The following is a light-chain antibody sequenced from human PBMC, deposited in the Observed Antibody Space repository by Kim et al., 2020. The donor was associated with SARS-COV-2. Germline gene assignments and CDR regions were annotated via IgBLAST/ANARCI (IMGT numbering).Light chain of an antibody. V-gene: IGKV1-5*03. J-gene: IGKJ4*01. CDR3: QQYHAGST. Sequence: DIQMTQSPSILSASVGDTLTITFRASQNVQNWVAWYQQKPVQVPKLLVEKASHLLSGVPPRFSGSGFGSHFTLTITTLQPDYFASYDSQQYHAGSTVGVGSKVEIK. CDR2: KAS. CDR1: QNVQNW.